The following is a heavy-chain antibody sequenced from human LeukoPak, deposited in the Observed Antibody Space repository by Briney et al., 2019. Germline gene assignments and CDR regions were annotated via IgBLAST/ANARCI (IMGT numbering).Heavy chain of an antibody. D-gene: IGHD3-3*01. Sequence: PGGPLRLSCAASGFTFSSYGMHWVRQAPGKGQEWVAVIWYDGSNKYYADSVKGRFTISRDNSKNTLYLQMNSLRAEDTAVYYCARDMSGYPDPWGQGTLVTVSS. CDR2: IWYDGSNK. J-gene: IGHJ5*02. V-gene: IGHV3-33*01. CDR1: GFTFSSYG. CDR3: ARDMSGYPDP.